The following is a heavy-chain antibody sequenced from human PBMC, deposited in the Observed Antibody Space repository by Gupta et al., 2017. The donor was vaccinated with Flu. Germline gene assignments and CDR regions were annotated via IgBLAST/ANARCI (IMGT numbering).Heavy chain of an antibody. Sequence: EVQVLESGGGLVQPGGSLRLSCAASGFPFSMFAINWVRQAPGKGLEWVSAVGGSGTGTFYADSVKGRFTISSDNSRKTVYLQMHSLRTEDTAVYYCAKAPSRSHYGMDVWGQGTTVTVSS. D-gene: IGHD6-13*01. V-gene: IGHV3-23*01. CDR1: GFPFSMFA. CDR3: AKAPSRSHYGMDV. CDR2: VGGSGTGT. J-gene: IGHJ6*02.